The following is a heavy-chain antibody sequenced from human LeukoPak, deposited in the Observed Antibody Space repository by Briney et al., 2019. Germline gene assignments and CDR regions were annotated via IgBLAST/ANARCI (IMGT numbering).Heavy chain of an antibody. V-gene: IGHV3-7*01. D-gene: IGHD6-13*01. J-gene: IGHJ4*01. Sequence: GGSLRLSCVISGFTFSDYWMNWVRQAPGKGLEWVASINQNGAERSYVDSVKGRFTISRDNPRNLLYLQMNSLRAEDTAVYYCARDGTAAGLYFDLWGQGTLVTVSS. CDR3: ARDGTAAGLYFDL. CDR1: GFTFSDYW. CDR2: INQNGAER.